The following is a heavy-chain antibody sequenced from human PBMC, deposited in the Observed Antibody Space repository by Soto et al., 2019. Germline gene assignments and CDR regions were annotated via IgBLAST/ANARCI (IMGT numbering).Heavy chain of an antibody. V-gene: IGHV1-69*01. CDR2: TIPIFDTP. Sequence: QMQLVQSGAEVKKPGSSVKISCKASGGTFGNLGISWLRQAPGQGLEWMGGTIPIFDTPHYAEKFRDRVTITADATTTAYLELTSLTSADTATYYCARDREDGSGTKYMWFDSWGQGTLVTVSS. CDR3: ARDREDGSGTKYMWFDS. D-gene: IGHD3-10*01. CDR1: GGTFGNLG. J-gene: IGHJ5*01.